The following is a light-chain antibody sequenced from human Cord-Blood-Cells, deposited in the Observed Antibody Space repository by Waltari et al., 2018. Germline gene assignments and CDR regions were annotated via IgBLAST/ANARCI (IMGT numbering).Light chain of an antibody. CDR1: QSISSY. V-gene: IGKV1-39*01. CDR2: AAS. J-gene: IGKJ1*01. CDR3: QQSYSTPWT. Sequence: DIQMTQSPSSLSASVGDRVTITCRASQSISSYLNWYQQKQGKGPKLLIYAASSLQSGVPSRFSGSGSGTDFTLTISSLQPEDFATYYCQQSYSTPWTFGQGTKVEIK.